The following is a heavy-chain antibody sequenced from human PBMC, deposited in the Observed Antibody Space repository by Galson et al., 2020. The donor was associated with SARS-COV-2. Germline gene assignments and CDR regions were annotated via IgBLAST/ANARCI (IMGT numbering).Heavy chain of an antibody. Sequence: GGSLRLSCAASGFTFSNAWMNWVRQAPGKGLAWVGRLKSKTDGGTTDYAAPVKGRFPISRDDSKNTLYLQMNSLKTEDTAVYYCTTGSKPAALFRPEGYCNYGMGVHSEGTTLTVSS. J-gene: IGHJ6*04. D-gene: IGHD2-21*01. V-gene: IGHV3-15*07. CDR2: LKSKTDGGTT. CDR3: TTGSKPAALFRPEGYCNYGMGV. CDR1: GFTFSNAW.